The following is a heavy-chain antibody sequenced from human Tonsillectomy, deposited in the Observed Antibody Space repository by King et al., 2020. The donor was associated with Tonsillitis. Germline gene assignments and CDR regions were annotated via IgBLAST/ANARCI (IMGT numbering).Heavy chain of an antibody. D-gene: IGHD2-15*01. CDR1: GGTFSSFA. J-gene: IGHJ4*02. V-gene: IGHV1-69*01. CDR3: ARVPDCSGGSCGGGYDY. CDR2: IIPIYGTA. Sequence: VQLVESGAEVKKPGSSVKVSCKASGGTFSSFAITWVRQAPGQGLEWMGGIIPIYGTANYAQRFQGRVTITADESTSTAYMELSSLRSEDTAVYYCARVPDCSGGSCGGGYDYWGQGTLVTVSS.